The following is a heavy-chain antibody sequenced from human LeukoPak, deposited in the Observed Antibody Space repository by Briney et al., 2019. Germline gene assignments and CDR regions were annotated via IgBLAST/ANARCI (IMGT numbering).Heavy chain of an antibody. V-gene: IGHV1-8*01. Sequence: ASVKVSCKASGYTFTSYDINWVRQATGHGLEWMGWMNPNSGNTGYAQKFQGRVTMTRNTSISTAYMELSSLRSEDTAVYYCASGSGSYWAGGAFDIWGQGTMVTVSS. CDR2: MNPNSGNT. J-gene: IGHJ3*02. CDR1: GYTFTSYD. CDR3: ASGSGSYWAGGAFDI. D-gene: IGHD1-26*01.